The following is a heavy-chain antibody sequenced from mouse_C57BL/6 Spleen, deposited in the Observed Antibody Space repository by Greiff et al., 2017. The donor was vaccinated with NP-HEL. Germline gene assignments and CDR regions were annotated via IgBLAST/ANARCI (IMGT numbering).Heavy chain of an antibody. J-gene: IGHJ3*01. D-gene: IGHD2-2*01. CDR2: IYPGDGDT. CDR1: GYAFSSSW. V-gene: IGHV1-82*01. CDR3: ARAGYGYGFAY. Sequence: VKLQESGPELVKPGASVKISCKASGYAFSSSWMNWVKQRPGKGLEWIGRIYPGDGDTNYNGKFKGKATLTADKSSSTAYMQLSSLTSEDSAVYFGARAGYGYGFAYWGQGTLVTVSA.